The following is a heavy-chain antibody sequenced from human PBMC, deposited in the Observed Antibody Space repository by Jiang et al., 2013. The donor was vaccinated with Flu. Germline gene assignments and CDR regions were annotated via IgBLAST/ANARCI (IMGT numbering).Heavy chain of an antibody. CDR2: SGSGGST. Sequence: SGSGGSTYYADSVKGRFTISRDNSKNTLYLQMNSLRAEDTAVYYCAKDWGYDIPHLNWFDPWGQGTLVTVSS. J-gene: IGHJ5*02. D-gene: IGHD3-9*01. V-gene: IGHV3-23*01. CDR3: AKDWGYDIPHLNWFDP.